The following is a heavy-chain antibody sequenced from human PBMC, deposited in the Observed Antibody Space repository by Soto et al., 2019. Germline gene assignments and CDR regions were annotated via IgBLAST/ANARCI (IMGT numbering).Heavy chain of an antibody. CDR1: GYTFTSYA. CDR3: ARNSPRRFDDYRGRAAFDL. CDR2: INAGNGNT. J-gene: IGHJ3*01. D-gene: IGHD3-16*01. Sequence: ASVKVSCKASGYTFTSYAMHWVRQAPGQRLEWMGWINAGNGNTKYSQKFQGRVTITRDTSASTAYMELSSLRSEDTAVYYCARNSPRRFDDYRGRAAFDLWGKGTMVTVPS. V-gene: IGHV1-3*01.